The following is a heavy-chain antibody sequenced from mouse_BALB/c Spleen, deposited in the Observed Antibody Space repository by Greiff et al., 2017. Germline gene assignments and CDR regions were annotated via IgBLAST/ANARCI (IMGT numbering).Heavy chain of an antibody. D-gene: IGHD2-4*01. Sequence: EVHLVESGGGLVQPGGSRKLSCAASGFTFSSFGMHWVRQAPEKGLEWVAYISSGSSTIYYADTVKGRFTISRDNHKNTLFLQMTSLRSEDTAMYYCARAGIYYDYDVDYWGQGTTLTVSS. CDR3: ARAGIYYDYDVDY. CDR1: GFTFSSFG. V-gene: IGHV5-17*02. CDR2: ISSGSSTI. J-gene: IGHJ2*01.